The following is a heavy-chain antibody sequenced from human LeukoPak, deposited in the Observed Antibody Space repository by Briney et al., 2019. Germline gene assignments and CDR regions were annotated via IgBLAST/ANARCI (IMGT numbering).Heavy chain of an antibody. CDR3: ARASGDGYNYAIVDY. Sequence: ASVKVSCKASGYTFTSYYIHWVRQAPGQGLEWMGIINPSGGSTSYAQNFQGRVTMTRDTSTSAVYMELSSLRSEDTAVYYCARASGDGYNYAIVDYWGQGTLVTVSS. D-gene: IGHD5-24*01. CDR2: INPSGGST. V-gene: IGHV1-46*01. J-gene: IGHJ4*02. CDR1: GYTFTSYY.